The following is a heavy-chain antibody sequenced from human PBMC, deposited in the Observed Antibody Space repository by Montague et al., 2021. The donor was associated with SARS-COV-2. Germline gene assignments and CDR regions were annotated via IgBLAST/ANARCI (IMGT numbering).Heavy chain of an antibody. Sequence: SETLSLTCTVSGGSIIRSDYYWGWIRQPPGKGLEWIGSIYYTGGTMYTPSLKTRLSMSIDKSKNQFSLRLNSVTAADTSIYYCARQGTGDPPFGDWGQGTLVTVSS. D-gene: IGHD7-27*01. J-gene: IGHJ4*02. CDR3: ARQGTGDPPFGD. V-gene: IGHV4-39*01. CDR2: IYYTGGT. CDR1: GGSIIRSDYY.